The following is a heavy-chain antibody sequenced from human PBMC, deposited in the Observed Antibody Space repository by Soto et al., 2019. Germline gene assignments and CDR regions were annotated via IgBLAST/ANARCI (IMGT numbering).Heavy chain of an antibody. V-gene: IGHV4-59*01. J-gene: IGHJ6*02. Sequence: QVQLQESGPGLVKPSETLSLTCTVSGGSISSYYWSWIRQPPGKGLQWIGYIYYSGSTNYNPSLTGRVTISVDTSKTKFSLKLSSVTAADTAVYYCARDFGVAGEIYYYYYGMDVCGQGTTVTVSS. CDR3: ARDFGVAGEIYYYYYGMDV. CDR2: IYYSGST. D-gene: IGHD3-3*01. CDR1: GGSISSYY.